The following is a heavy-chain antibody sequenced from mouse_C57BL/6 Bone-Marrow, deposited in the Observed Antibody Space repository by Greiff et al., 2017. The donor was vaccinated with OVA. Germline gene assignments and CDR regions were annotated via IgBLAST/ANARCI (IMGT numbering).Heavy chain of an antibody. CDR3: ARSLSYYFDY. CDR1: GFTFSSYG. J-gene: IGHJ2*01. V-gene: IGHV5-6*01. CDR2: ISSGGSYT. D-gene: IGHD6-5*01. Sequence: EVKVVESGGDLVKPGGSLKLSCAASGFTFSSYGMSWVRQTPDKRLEWVATISSGGSYTYYPDSVKGRFTISRDNAKNTLYLQMSSLKSEDTAMYYCARSLSYYFDYWGQGTTLTVSS.